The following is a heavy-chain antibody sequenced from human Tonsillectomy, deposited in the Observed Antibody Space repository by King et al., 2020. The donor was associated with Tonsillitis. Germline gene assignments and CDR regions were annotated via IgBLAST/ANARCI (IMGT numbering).Heavy chain of an antibody. CDR1: GFTFSSYE. V-gene: IGHV3-48*03. Sequence: VQLVQSGGGLVQPGGSLRLSCAASGFTFSSYEMNWVRQAPGKGLEWVSYICSSVRTIYYADSVKGRFTISRDNAKNSLYLQMNSLRAEDTAVYYCAREGIDYYDSSGYYRVDAFDIWGQGTMVTVSS. CDR2: ICSSVRTI. CDR3: AREGIDYYDSSGYYRVDAFDI. J-gene: IGHJ3*02. D-gene: IGHD3-22*01.